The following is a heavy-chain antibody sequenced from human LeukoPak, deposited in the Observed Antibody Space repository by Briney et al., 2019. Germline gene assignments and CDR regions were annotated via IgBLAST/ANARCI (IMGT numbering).Heavy chain of an antibody. CDR2: VYYSRST. V-gene: IGHV4-59*01. CDR1: GGSISSYY. D-gene: IGHD2-15*01. CDR3: AREGRYCSGGSCSSYAFDI. J-gene: IGHJ3*02. Sequence: PSETLSLTCTVSGGSISSYYWSWIRQPPGKGLEWIGYVYYSRSTNYNPSLKSRVTISVDTSKNQFSLKLSSVTAADTAVYYCAREGRYCSGGSCSSYAFDIRGQGTMVTVSS.